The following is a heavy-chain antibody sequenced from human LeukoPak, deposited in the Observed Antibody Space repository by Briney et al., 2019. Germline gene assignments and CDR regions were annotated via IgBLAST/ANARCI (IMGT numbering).Heavy chain of an antibody. J-gene: IGHJ4*02. Sequence: PSETVSLTCTVSGGSLSSSSDYGRWVRQPPGKGLEWIGGIYYSESTYYNPSLKSRVTISVDTSKHQFSLKLSSVTAADTAVYYCARDRTDYYDSSGYTDTHFDYWGQGTLVTVSS. V-gene: IGHV4-39*07. D-gene: IGHD3-22*01. CDR2: IYYSEST. CDR3: ARDRTDYYDSSGYTDTHFDY. CDR1: GGSLSSSSDY.